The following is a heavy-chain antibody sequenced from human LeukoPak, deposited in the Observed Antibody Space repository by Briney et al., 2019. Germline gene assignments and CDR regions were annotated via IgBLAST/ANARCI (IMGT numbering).Heavy chain of an antibody. J-gene: IGHJ4*02. CDR2: IIPIFGTA. Sequence: GASAKVSCKASGGTFSSYAISWVRQAPGQGLEWMGGIIPIFGTANYAQKFQGRVTITADESTSTAYMELSSLRSEDTAVYYCARGTVAAAEYYFDYWGQGTLVTVSS. CDR1: GGTFSSYA. V-gene: IGHV1-69*13. D-gene: IGHD6-13*01. CDR3: ARGTVAAAEYYFDY.